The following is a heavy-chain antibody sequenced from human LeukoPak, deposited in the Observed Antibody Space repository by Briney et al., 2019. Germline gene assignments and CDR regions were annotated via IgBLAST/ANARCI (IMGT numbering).Heavy chain of an antibody. CDR3: VREDRSCYYY. Sequence: PGGSLRLSCAASGFSFSSWWMSWVRQAPGKGLEWVANIKQDGNEKFYADSVKGRFTISRDNDKNSLYLQMNSLRLEDTAVYYRVREDRSCYYYWGQGTLVTVSS. CDR2: IKQDGNEK. D-gene: IGHD2-15*01. V-gene: IGHV3-7*03. J-gene: IGHJ4*02. CDR1: GFSFSSWW.